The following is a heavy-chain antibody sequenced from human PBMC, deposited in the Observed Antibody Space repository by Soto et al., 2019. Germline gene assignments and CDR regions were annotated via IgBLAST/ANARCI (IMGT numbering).Heavy chain of an antibody. D-gene: IGHD6-19*01. V-gene: IGHV1-69*02. CDR1: GGTFSSYT. J-gene: IGHJ6*03. CDR2: IIPILGIA. CDR3: ARGVFRPRGCEKHYYYYYIDV. Sequence: QVQLVQSGAEVKKPGSSVKVSCKASGGTFSSYTISWVRQAPGQGLEWMGRIIPILGIANYAQKYQGRVQITVDKSPRTAYMELSSMRSEDTAVYSCARGVFRPRGCEKHYYYYYIDVWVKGTTFTVSS.